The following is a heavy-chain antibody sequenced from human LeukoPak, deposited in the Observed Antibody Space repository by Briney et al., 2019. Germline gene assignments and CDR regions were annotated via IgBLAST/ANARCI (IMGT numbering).Heavy chain of an antibody. CDR3: AKETAVVGWYHGMDV. V-gene: IGHV3-23*01. D-gene: IGHD6-19*01. J-gene: IGHJ6*02. Sequence: GGSLRLSCAASGLTFSNYAMSWVRQAPGKGLEWVSAVSGSGGSTYYADSVKGRFTISRDNSKNTLYLQMNSLRAEDTAVYYCAKETAVVGWYHGMDVWGQWTTVTVSS. CDR2: VSGSGGST. CDR1: GLTFSNYA.